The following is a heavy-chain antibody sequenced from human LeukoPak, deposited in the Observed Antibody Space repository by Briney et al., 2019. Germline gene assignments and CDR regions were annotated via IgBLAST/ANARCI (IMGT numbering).Heavy chain of an antibody. V-gene: IGHV1-2*02. D-gene: IGHD3-3*01. Sequence: GASVKVSCKASGYTFTSYYMHWVRQAPGQGLEWMGWINPNSGGTNYAQKFQGRVTMTRDTSISTAYMELSRLRSDDTAVYYCARARHRLEWLLSDYWGQGTLVTVSS. J-gene: IGHJ4*02. CDR1: GYTFTSYY. CDR2: INPNSGGT. CDR3: ARARHRLEWLLSDY.